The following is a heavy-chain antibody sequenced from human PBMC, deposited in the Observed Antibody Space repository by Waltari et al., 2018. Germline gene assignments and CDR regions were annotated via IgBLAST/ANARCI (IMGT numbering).Heavy chain of an antibody. D-gene: IGHD5-12*01. Sequence: EGRLVESGGGLVNPGGALRPSCAASGFTLSVFRLNWVRQVQGRGLEWFSSISTTSRNIYYGDSMKGRFTISRDNAKNSLYLQMNSLRAEDTAIYYCARGATDLQRNDALDIWGQGTMVTVSS. CDR1: GFTLSVFR. J-gene: IGHJ3*02. CDR2: ISTTSRNI. CDR3: ARGATDLQRNDALDI. V-gene: IGHV3-21*01.